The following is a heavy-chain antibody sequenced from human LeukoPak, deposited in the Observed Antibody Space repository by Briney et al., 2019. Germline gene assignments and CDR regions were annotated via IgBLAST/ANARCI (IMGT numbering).Heavy chain of an antibody. CDR2: ISSSSSYI. D-gene: IGHD7-27*01. CDR3: ARASNWGSGDAFDV. CDR1: GFTFSSYS. J-gene: IGHJ3*01. Sequence: GGSLRLSCAASGFTFSSYSMNWVRQPPGKGLEWVSSISSSSSYIYYADSVKGRFTISRDNAKNSLYLQMNSLRAEDTAVYYCARASNWGSGDAFDVWGQGTMVTVSS. V-gene: IGHV3-21*01.